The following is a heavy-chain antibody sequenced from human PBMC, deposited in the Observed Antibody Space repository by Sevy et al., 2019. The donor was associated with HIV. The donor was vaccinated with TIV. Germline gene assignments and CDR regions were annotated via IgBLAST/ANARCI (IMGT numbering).Heavy chain of an antibody. CDR1: GFTFNDYY. D-gene: IGHD3-22*01. J-gene: IGHJ4*02. Sequence: GGSLRLSCAVSGFTFNDYYVTWIRQAPGKGLEWVSHIGTDSTGTFIYYADSVKGRFTISRDNAKNSVHLQMNSLRADDTALYYCAGKAGGYYYDGSGCPPWDSWGQGTLVTVSS. CDR2: IGTDSTGTFI. V-gene: IGHV3-11*01. CDR3: AGKAGGYYYDGSGCPPWDS.